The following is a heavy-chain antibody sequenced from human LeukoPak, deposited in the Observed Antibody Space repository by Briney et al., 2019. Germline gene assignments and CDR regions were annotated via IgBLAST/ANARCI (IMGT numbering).Heavy chain of an antibody. V-gene: IGHV1-18*01. Sequence: GASVKVSCKASGYTFTSYGISWVRPAPGQGLAWMGWISAYNGNTNYAQKLQGRVTMTTDTSTSTAYMELRSLRSDDTAVYYCARELRYSSSWYHYFDYWGQGTLVTVSS. CDR1: GYTFTSYG. CDR2: ISAYNGNT. J-gene: IGHJ4*02. CDR3: ARELRYSSSWYHYFDY. D-gene: IGHD6-13*01.